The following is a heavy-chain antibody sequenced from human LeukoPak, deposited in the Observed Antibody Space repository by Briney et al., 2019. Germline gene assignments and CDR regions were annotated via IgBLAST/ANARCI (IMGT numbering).Heavy chain of an antibody. J-gene: IGHJ4*02. V-gene: IGHV3-53*01. CDR2: LYRGGTT. Sequence: GGSLRLSCAASSLTVSTNDVGWVRQAPGEGLDLVSLLYRGGTTYYADSVKGRFTISRDNSKNTLYLQMNSLRAEDTAVYYCARGRPGYYFDYWGQGTLVTVSS. CDR3: ARGRPGYYFDY. CDR1: SLTVSTND.